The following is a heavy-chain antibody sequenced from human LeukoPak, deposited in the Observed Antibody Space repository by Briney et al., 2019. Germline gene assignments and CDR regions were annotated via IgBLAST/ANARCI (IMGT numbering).Heavy chain of an antibody. CDR2: IYYSGST. J-gene: IGHJ5*02. CDR3: ARVGSWGSYIRFDP. CDR1: GGSISSSSYY. Sequence: SETLSLTCTVSGGSISSSSYYWGWIRQPPGKGLEWIGSIYYSGSTYYNPSLKSRVTISVDTSKDQFSLKLSSVTAADTAVYYCARVGSWGSYIRFDPWGQGTLVTVSS. D-gene: IGHD3-16*01. V-gene: IGHV4-39*01.